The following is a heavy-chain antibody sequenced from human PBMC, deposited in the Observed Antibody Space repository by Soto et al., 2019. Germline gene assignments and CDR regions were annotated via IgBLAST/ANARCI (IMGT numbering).Heavy chain of an antibody. D-gene: IGHD3-3*01. V-gene: IGHV1-69*01. CDR1: GGTFSSYA. J-gene: IGHJ6*02. CDR3: ARDPGSTMCYCYYYYGIDV. CDR2: IIPIFGTA. Sequence: QVQLVQSGAEVKKPGSSVKVSCKASGGTFSSYAISWVRQAPGQGLEWMGGIIPIFGTANYAQKFQGRVTITADESTVTAYMELSSLRSEDTAVYYCARDPGSTMCYCYYYYGIDVWGQGTTVTVFS.